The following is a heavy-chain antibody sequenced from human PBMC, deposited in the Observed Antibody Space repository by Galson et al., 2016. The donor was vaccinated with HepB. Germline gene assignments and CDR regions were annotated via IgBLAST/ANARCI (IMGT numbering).Heavy chain of an antibody. Sequence: SLRLSCAAPGFNFNTFWMHWVRQVPGNGLVWVSRIDTDGRITNYADSVRGRFTISRDNTKNTLFLQMNSLRAEDTAVYYCARVLGGYGGYWGQGTLVTVSS. D-gene: IGHD5-12*01. J-gene: IGHJ4*02. CDR1: GFNFNTFW. V-gene: IGHV3-74*01. CDR3: ARVLGGYGGY. CDR2: IDTDGRIT.